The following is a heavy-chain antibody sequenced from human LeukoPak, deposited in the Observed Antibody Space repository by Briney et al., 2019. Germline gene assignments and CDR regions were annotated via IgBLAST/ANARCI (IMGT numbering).Heavy chain of an antibody. J-gene: IGHJ1*01. CDR2: ISGSGGST. D-gene: IGHD4-17*01. V-gene: IGHV3-23*01. CDR1: GFTFSTYG. CDR3: ATGRVDYGDYGVVKH. Sequence: PGGTLRLSCAASGFTFSTYGMSWVRQAPGKGLEWVSAISGSGGSTYNADSVKGHFTISRDNSKNSLYLQMESLTIEDTAVYYCATGRVDYGDYGVVKHWGQGTLVTVSS.